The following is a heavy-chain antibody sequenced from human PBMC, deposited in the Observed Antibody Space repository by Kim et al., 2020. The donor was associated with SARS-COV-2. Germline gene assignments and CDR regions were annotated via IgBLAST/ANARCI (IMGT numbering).Heavy chain of an antibody. CDR2: ISSSSSTI. CDR3: ARGGARLYYYYYGMDV. V-gene: IGHV3-48*02. D-gene: IGHD1-26*01. Sequence: GGSLRLSCAASGFTFSSYSMNWVRQAPGKGLEWVSYISSSSSTIYYADSVKGRFTISRDNAKNSLYLQMNSLRDEDTAVYYCARGGARLYYYYYGMDVWGQGTTVTVSS. CDR1: GFTFSSYS. J-gene: IGHJ6*02.